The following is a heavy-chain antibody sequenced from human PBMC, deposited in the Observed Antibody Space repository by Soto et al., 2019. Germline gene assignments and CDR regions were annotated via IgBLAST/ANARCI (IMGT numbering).Heavy chain of an antibody. J-gene: IGHJ3*02. CDR3: ARVRYSSGWQPRPHAFDI. CDR2: IYHSGST. D-gene: IGHD6-19*01. Sequence: QLQLQESGSGLVKPSQTLSLTCAVSGGSISSGGYSWSWIRQPPGKGLEWIGYIYHSGSTYYNPSLKSRVTISVDRSKNQFSLKLSSVTAADTAVYYCARVRYSSGWQPRPHAFDIWGQGTMVTVSS. V-gene: IGHV4-30-2*01. CDR1: GGSISSGGYS.